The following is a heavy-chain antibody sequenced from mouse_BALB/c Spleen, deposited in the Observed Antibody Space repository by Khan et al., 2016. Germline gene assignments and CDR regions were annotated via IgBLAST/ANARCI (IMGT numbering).Heavy chain of an antibody. V-gene: IGHV2-5-1*01. CDR3: AKEGGNWYFDV. Sequence: QVQLKESGPSLMQPSQSLSISCTVSGFSLTSYGVHWIRQSPGKGLEWLGVIWRGGYTDYNKPFMSRLSITRDNSKSQVFFKMNNLQADDTAIYFCAKEGGNWYFDVWGAGTTVTVSS. J-gene: IGHJ1*01. CDR2: IWRGGYT. CDR1: GFSLTSYG.